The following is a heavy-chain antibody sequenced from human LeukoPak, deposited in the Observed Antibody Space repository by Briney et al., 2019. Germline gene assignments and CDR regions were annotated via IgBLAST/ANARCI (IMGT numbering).Heavy chain of an antibody. V-gene: IGHV1-69-2*01. D-gene: IGHD5-12*01. CDR3: ATTGVLRGYSGYDRDYFDY. CDR2: VDPEDGET. J-gene: IGHJ4*02. CDR1: GYTFTDYY. Sequence: ASVKVSCKASGYTFTDYYMHWVQQAPGKGLEWMGRVDPEDGETIYAEKFQGRVTITADTSTDTTYMELSSLRSEDTAVYYCATTGVLRGYSGYDRDYFDYWGQGTLVTVSS.